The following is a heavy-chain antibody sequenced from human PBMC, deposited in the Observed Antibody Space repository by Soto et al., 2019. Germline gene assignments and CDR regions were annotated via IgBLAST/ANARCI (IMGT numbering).Heavy chain of an antibody. D-gene: IGHD4-17*01. V-gene: IGHV1-69*13. CDR3: ARGGSSADYGGTLYFQH. CDR1: GGTFSSYA. J-gene: IGHJ1*01. CDR2: IIPIFGTA. Sequence: GASVKVSCKASGGTFSSYAISWVRQAPGQGLEWMGGIIPIFGTANYAQKFQGRVTITADESTSTAYMELSSLRSEDTAVYYCARGGSSADYGGTLYFQHWGQGTLVTVSS.